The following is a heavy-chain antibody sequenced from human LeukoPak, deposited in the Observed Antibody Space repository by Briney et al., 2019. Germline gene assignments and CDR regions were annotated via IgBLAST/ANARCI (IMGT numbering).Heavy chain of an antibody. V-gene: IGHV3-30*18. J-gene: IGHJ4*02. CDR3: AKDLDRIVVVGSIDY. D-gene: IGHD2-15*01. CDR2: ISYDGINK. CDR1: GFTFNSYA. Sequence: GGSLRLSCAASGFTFNSYAMSWVRQAPGKGLEWVAVISYDGINKYYADSVKGRFTISRDNSKNTLYLQMNSLRAEDTALYYCAKDLDRIVVVGSIDYWGQGTLVTVSS.